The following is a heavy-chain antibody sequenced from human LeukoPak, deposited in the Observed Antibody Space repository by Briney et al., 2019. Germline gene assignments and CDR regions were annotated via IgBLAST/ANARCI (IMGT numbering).Heavy chain of an antibody. CDR3: ARARFRFGESDLDY. CDR1: GYTFNNYG. J-gene: IGHJ4*02. D-gene: IGHD3-10*01. Sequence: GASVKVSCKASGYTFNNYGISWVRQAPGQGLEWMGWINAGNGNTKYSQEFQGRVTITRDTSASTAYMELSSLRSEDMAVYYCARARFRFGESDLDYWGQGTLVTVSS. V-gene: IGHV1-3*03. CDR2: INAGNGNT.